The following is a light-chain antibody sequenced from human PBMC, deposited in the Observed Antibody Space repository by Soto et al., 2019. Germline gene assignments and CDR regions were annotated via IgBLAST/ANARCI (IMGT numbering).Light chain of an antibody. CDR1: QTCICNY. V-gene: IGKV3-20*01. CDR2: GAS. CDR3: HQYGSSPRVT. Sequence: EIVFTQSPGTVALSPGERATLSCRATQTCICNYLAWYHHNPGQAPRLLIYGASSRATGIPDRFSGSGSGTDFTLTISRLAPEAFAVYYCHQYGSSPRVTFAQGTRLEIK. J-gene: IGKJ5*01.